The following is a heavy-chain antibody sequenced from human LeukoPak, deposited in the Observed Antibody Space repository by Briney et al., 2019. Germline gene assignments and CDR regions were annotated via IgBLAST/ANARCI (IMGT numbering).Heavy chain of an antibody. CDR2: INPSGGST. CDR1: GYTFTSYY. J-gene: IGHJ3*02. CDR3: ARGGLISLANTPLGAFDI. D-gene: IGHD3/OR15-3a*01. V-gene: IGHV1-46*01. Sequence: GASVKVSCKASGYTFTSYYMHWVRQAPGQGLEWMGIINPSGGSTSYAQKFQGRVTMTRDMSTSTDYMELSSLRSEDTAVYYCARGGLISLANTPLGAFDIWGQGTMVSVSS.